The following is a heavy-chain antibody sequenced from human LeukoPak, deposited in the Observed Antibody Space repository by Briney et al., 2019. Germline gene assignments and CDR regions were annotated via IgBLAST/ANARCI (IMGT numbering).Heavy chain of an antibody. CDR1: GGSFSGYY. CDR3: ARGGWATSRGTVDY. D-gene: IGHD5-12*01. J-gene: IGHJ4*02. V-gene: IGHV4-34*01. CDR2: INHSGST. Sequence: SETLSLTCAVYGGSFSGYYWSWIRQPPGKGLEWIGEINHSGSTNYNPSLKSRVTISVDTSKNQFSLKLSSVTAADTAVYYCARGGWATSRGTVDYWGQGTLVTVSS.